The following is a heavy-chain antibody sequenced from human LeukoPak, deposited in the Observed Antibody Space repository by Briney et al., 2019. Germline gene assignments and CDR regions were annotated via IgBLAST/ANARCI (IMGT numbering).Heavy chain of an antibody. CDR1: GFTFSSYA. V-gene: IGHV3-23*01. J-gene: IGHJ4*02. Sequence: GGSLRLSCAASGFTFSSYAMSWVRQAPGKGLEWVSTISSSGGSTYYTDSVKGRFTISRDNSKNTLYLQMNSLRAEDTAIYYCAKVSHIVVVTAPGFDYWGQGTLVTVSS. CDR2: ISSSGGST. CDR3: AKVSHIVVVTAPGFDY. D-gene: IGHD2-21*02.